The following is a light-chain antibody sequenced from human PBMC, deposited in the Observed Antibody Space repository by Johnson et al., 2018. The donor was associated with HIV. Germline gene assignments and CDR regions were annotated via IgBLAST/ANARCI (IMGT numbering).Light chain of an antibody. V-gene: IGLV1-51*01. Sequence: HSVLTQPPSVSAAPGQKVTISCSGSSPNVGNNYVSWYQQLPGTAPKLLIYDNNKRPSGIPDLFSGFKSGTSATLGITGLPTGDEADYYCGTWDSSLSAFYAFGTGTKVTVL. CDR1: SPNVGNNY. J-gene: IGLJ1*01. CDR2: DNN. CDR3: GTWDSSLSAFYA.